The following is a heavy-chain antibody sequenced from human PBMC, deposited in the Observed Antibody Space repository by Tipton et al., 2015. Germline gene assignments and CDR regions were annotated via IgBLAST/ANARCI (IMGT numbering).Heavy chain of an antibody. Sequence: SLRLSCAASGFTFSSYWMNWVRQAPGKGLVWVSRINSDGSSTTYADSVKGRFTISRDNAKNTLYLQMNSLRAEDTAVYYCAKDHYDSSGYDPWGQGTLVTVSS. V-gene: IGHV3-74*01. D-gene: IGHD3-22*01. CDR3: AKDHYDSSGYDP. CDR2: INSDGSST. CDR1: GFTFSSYW. J-gene: IGHJ5*02.